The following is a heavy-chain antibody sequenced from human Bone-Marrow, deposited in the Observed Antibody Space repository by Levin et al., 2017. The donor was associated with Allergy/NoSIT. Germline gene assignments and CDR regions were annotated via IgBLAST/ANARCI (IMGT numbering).Heavy chain of an antibody. J-gene: IGHJ3*01. CDR3: ARDHGRRNVLVRGALDV. CDR2: VSVHGDKK. D-gene: IGHD3-10*01. CDR1: EVIFSTSA. Sequence: PGGSLRLSCVGPEVIFSTSAIHWVRQAPGKGLEWVAVVSVHGDKKYYADSVKGRFTVSRDNFKNTLYLQMDNLRAEDTAMYHCARDHGRRNVLVRGALDVWGQGTMVTVSS. V-gene: IGHV3-30-3*01.